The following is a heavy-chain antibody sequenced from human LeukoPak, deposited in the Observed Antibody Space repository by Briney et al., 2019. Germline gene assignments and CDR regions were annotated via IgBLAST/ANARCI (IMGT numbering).Heavy chain of an antibody. D-gene: IGHD6-13*01. J-gene: IGHJ4*02. CDR1: GFTFSNYW. CDR2: IKYDGSEK. CDR3: ARDWIPAGPS. Sequence: GGSLRLSCAASGFTFSNYWMSWVRQAPGKGLEWVANIKYDGSEKYYVDSVKGRFTISRDNAKSSLYLQMNSLRTEDTAVYYCARDWIPAGPSGGQGPLVTVSS. V-gene: IGHV3-7*01.